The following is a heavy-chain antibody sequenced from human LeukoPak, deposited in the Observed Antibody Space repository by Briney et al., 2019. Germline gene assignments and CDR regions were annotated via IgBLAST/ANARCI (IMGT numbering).Heavy chain of an antibody. Sequence: PSETLSLTCTVSGGSIRSVYWNWLRQSAGKGLVWIGRIYATDLTNYNPSLKSRVTLSVDMSKNELSLTLKSVTAADTAVYYCARGFGSGTSPIDLWGQGALVTVSS. J-gene: IGHJ5*02. CDR2: IYATDLT. D-gene: IGHD3-10*01. V-gene: IGHV4-4*07. CDR3: ARGFGSGTSPIDL. CDR1: GGSIRSVY.